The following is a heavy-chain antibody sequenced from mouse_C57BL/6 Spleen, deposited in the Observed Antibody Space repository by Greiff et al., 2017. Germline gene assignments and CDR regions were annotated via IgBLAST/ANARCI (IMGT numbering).Heavy chain of an antibody. CDR1: GFTFSSYA. CDR2: ISDGGSYT. CDR3: ARGYYSNPFDY. D-gene: IGHD2-5*01. J-gene: IGHJ2*01. Sequence: EVQRVESGGGLVKPGGSLKLSCAASGFTFSSYAMSWVRQTPEKRLEWVATISDGGSYTYYPDNVKGRFTISRDNAKNNLYLQMSHLKSEDTAMYYCARGYYSNPFDYWGQGTTLTVAS. V-gene: IGHV5-4*01.